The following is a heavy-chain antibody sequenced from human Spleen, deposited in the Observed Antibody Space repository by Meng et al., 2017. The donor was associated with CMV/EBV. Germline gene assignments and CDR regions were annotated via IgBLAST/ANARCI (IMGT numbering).Heavy chain of an antibody. CDR3: ASATTYGVVLDS. D-gene: IGHD3-3*01. CDR1: GYSVSNAYY. Sequence: SETLSLTCKVSGYSVSNAYYWAWIRQPPGKGLEWIGHVYHSGSTYYNPSLKSRLTIYFDTSKNQLSLMMTSVTAPDTAVYYCASATTYGVVLDSWGLGTLVTVSS. J-gene: IGHJ4*02. CDR2: VYHSGST. V-gene: IGHV4-38-2*02.